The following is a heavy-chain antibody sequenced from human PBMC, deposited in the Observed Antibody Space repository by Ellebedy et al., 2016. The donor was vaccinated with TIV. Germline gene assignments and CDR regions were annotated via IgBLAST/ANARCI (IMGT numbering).Heavy chain of an antibody. Sequence: GESLKISCAASGFTFSNAWMNWVRQAPGKGLEWVGRIKSKTDGGTTDYAAPVKGRFTISRDDSKNTLYLQMNSLKTEDTAVYYCTTASMIGGHEGMDVWGQGTTVTVSS. CDR1: GFTFSNAW. J-gene: IGHJ6*02. CDR2: IKSKTDGGTT. D-gene: IGHD3-22*01. CDR3: TTASMIGGHEGMDV. V-gene: IGHV3-15*07.